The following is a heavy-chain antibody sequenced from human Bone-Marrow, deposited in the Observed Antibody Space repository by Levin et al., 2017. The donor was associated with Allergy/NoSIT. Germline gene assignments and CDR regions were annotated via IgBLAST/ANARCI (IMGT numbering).Heavy chain of an antibody. V-gene: IGHV4-59*01. D-gene: IGHD3-22*01. CDR3: ARGVRGYSYGATYYYDSSGYYEPYYYYGMDV. CDR2: IYYSGST. J-gene: IGHJ6*02. Sequence: TLSLTCTVSGGSISSYYWSWIRQPPGKGLEWIGYIYYSGSTNYNPSLKSRVTISVDTSKNQFSLKLSSVTAADTAVYYCARGVRGYSYGATYYYDSSGYYEPYYYYGMDVWGQGTTVTVSS. CDR1: GGSISSYY.